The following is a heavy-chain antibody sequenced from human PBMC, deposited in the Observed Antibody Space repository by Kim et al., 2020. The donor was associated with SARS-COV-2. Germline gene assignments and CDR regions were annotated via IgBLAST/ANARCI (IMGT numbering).Heavy chain of an antibody. J-gene: IGHJ4*01. CDR1: GGSISSSSYY. V-gene: IGHV4-39*01. Sequence: SETLSLTCTVSGGSISSSSYYWGWLRQPPGKGLEWIGSIYYSGSTYYNPALKSRVIISVDTTKNQFSLKLSSLTAEHTVVYCGASHSSITMVVIACYF. D-gene: IGHD3-22*01. CDR3: ASHSSITMVVIACYF. CDR2: IYYSGST.